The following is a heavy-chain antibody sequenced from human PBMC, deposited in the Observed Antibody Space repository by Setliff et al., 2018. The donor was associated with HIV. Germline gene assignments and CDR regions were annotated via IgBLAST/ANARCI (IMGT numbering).Heavy chain of an antibody. CDR1: GFIFSRYT. CDR3: AIHFDTSGHYSPIDS. V-gene: IGHV3-21*01. D-gene: IGHD3-22*01. J-gene: IGHJ4*02. Sequence: GGSLTLSCAASGFIFSRYTMTWVRQAPGKGLEWVASISNSGSFIYYADSVKGRFTISRDNAKNSLSLQMSSLRAEDTAVYYCAIHFDTSGHYSPIDSWGQGTLVTVSS. CDR2: ISNSGSFI.